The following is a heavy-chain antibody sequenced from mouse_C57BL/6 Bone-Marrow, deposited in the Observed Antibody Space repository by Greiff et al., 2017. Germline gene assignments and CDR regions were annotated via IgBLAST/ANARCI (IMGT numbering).Heavy chain of an antibody. D-gene: IGHD2-10*02. Sequence: EVKVVESGGDLVKPGGSLKLSCAASGFTFSSYGMSWVRQTPDKRLEWVATISSGGSYTYYPDSVKGRFTISRDNATNTLYLQMSRLKSEDTAVYYCARREVWLGFAYWGQGNLVTVSA. V-gene: IGHV5-6*02. CDR2: ISSGGSYT. J-gene: IGHJ3*01. CDR3: ARREVWLGFAY. CDR1: GFTFSSYG.